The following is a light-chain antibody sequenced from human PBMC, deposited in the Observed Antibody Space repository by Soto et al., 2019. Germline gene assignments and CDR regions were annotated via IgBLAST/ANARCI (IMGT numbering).Light chain of an antibody. J-gene: IGKJ5*01. CDR1: QSGSSS. CDR3: QQYDNWPPIT. CDR2: GAS. Sequence: EIVITQSPSTLSVSPWERATLSCRASQSGSSSLAVYQQKPGQAPRLLLYGASTRATGIPARFSGSGSGTEFTLPITTLQSADSAIYYCQQYDNWPPITFGQGTRLEIK. V-gene: IGKV3-15*01.